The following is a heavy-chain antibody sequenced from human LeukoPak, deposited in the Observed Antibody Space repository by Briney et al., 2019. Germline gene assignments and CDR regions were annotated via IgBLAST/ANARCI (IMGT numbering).Heavy chain of an antibody. V-gene: IGHV1-69*13. D-gene: IGHD2-15*01. CDR3: ARWVVPDVQGREGYYYYYYMDV. CDR2: IIPIFGTA. Sequence: ASVKVSCKASGGTFSSYAISWVRQAPGQGLEWMGGIIPIFGTANYAQKFQGRVTITADESTSTAYMELSSLRSEDTAVYYCARWVVPDVQGREGYYYYYYMDVWGKGTTVTVPS. J-gene: IGHJ6*03. CDR1: GGTFSSYA.